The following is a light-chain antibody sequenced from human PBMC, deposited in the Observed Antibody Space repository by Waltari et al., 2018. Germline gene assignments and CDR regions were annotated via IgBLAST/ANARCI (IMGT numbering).Light chain of an antibody. CDR2: DVS. Sequence: QSALTQPRSVSGSPGQSVTISCTETSSDIGGYKYVSWYQQYPGKDPKLMIFDVSKRPSGLPDRFSGAKSGNTASLTISGLQAEDVAYYYCFSYTGFYTLDVIFGGGTKLIFL. V-gene: IGLV2-11*01. J-gene: IGLJ2*01. CDR1: SSDIGGYKY. CDR3: FSYTGFYTLDVI.